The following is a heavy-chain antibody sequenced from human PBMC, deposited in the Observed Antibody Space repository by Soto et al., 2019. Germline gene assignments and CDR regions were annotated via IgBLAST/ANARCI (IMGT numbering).Heavy chain of an antibody. Sequence: GGSLRLSCVASGFTFRTYTMNWVRQAPGKGLEWVSGIRGFSPYTFYAESVKGRFTISRDNAKNSLYLQMNSLGVEDTTVYYCARDRGYDAHDYYYNAMDVWGQGTTVTV. CDR3: ARDRGYDAHDYYYNAMDV. CDR2: IRGFSPYT. D-gene: IGHD2-15*01. CDR1: GFTFRTYT. J-gene: IGHJ6*02. V-gene: IGHV3-21*01.